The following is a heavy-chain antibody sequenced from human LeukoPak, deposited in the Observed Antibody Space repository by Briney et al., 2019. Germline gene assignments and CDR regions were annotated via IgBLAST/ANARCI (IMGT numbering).Heavy chain of an antibody. J-gene: IGHJ4*02. CDR2: IRFDGTII. D-gene: IGHD4-17*01. CDR3: AKDPTGLTGDYFPY. CDR1: AFSFSNYG. V-gene: IGHV3-30*02. Sequence: GGSLRLSCAASAFSFSNYGMHWIRQAPGKGLEWVTFIRFDGTIIYYADSVKGRFTISRDNSKNTVYLQTKSLRPEDTAVYYCAKDPTGLTGDYFPYWGQGTLVTVSS.